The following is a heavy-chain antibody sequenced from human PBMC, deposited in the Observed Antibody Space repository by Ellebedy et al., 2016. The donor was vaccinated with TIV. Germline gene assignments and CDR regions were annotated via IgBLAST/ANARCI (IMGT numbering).Heavy chain of an antibody. CDR1: GGTFSSYA. V-gene: IGHV1-69*13. D-gene: IGHD3-22*01. J-gene: IGHJ4*02. CDR2: IIPIFGTA. Sequence: SVKVSXXASGGTFSSYAISWVRQAPGQGLEWMGGIIPIFGTANYAQKFQGRVTITADESTSTAYMELSSLRSEDTAVYYCARTLYYYDSSGYYGCFDYWGQGTLVTVSS. CDR3: ARTLYYYDSSGYYGCFDY.